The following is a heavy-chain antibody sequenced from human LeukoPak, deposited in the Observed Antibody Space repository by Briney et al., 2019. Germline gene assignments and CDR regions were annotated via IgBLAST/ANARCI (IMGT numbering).Heavy chain of an antibody. CDR2: IYYSGST. J-gene: IGHJ6*02. Sequence: SETLSLTCTVSGGSISSYYWSWIRQPPGKGLEWIGYIYYSGSTNYNPSLKSRVTISVDTSKNQFSLKLSSVTAADTAVYYCARRPLAVARSYYYYGMDAWGQGTTVTVSS. CDR1: GGSISSYY. D-gene: IGHD6-19*01. CDR3: ARRPLAVARSYYYYGMDA. V-gene: IGHV4-59*08.